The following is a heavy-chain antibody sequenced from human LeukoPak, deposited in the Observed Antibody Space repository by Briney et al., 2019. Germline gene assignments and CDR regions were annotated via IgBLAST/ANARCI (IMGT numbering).Heavy chain of an antibody. CDR2: ISWNSGSI. V-gene: IGHV3-9*01. CDR3: AKPRWTETFGGADLDY. Sequence: GGSLRLSCAASGFTFDDYAMHWVRQAPGKGLEWVSGISWNSGSIGYADSVKGRFTISRDNAKNSLYLQMNSLRAEDTALYYCAKPRWTETFGGADLDYWGQGTLVTVSS. D-gene: IGHD3-16*01. J-gene: IGHJ4*02. CDR1: GFTFDDYA.